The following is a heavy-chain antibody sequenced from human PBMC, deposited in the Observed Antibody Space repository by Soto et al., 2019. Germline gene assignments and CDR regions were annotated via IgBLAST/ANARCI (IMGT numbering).Heavy chain of an antibody. CDR3: AREGSRYNF. CDR2: IVPVFGRP. V-gene: IGHV1-69*13. J-gene: IGHJ4*02. D-gene: IGHD5-12*01. Sequence: ASVKVSCKASGGSFSNFGISWVRQAPGQGLEWMGGIVPVFGRPNYAQRFRGRLTITADESTSTGYMELISLRSDDTAVYYCAREGSRYNFWGQGTQVTVSS. CDR1: GGSFSNFG.